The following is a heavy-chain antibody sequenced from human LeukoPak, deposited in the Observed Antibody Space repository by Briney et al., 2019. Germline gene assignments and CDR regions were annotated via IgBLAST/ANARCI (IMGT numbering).Heavy chain of an antibody. CDR2: IYTSGST. J-gene: IGHJ4*02. D-gene: IGHD3-22*01. Sequence: SETLSLTCTVSGGSISNYCWSWIRQPAGKGLEWIGRIYTSGSTYYNPSLTSRVTMSVDTSKNQFSLTLSSVTAADTAVYYCARDAYYYDTSGYYLSDYWGQGTLVTVSS. CDR3: ARDAYYYDTSGYYLSDY. V-gene: IGHV4-4*07. CDR1: GGSISNYC.